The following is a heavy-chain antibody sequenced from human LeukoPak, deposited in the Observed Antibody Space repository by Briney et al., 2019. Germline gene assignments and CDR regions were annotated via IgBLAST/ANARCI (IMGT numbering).Heavy chain of an antibody. D-gene: IGHD6-19*01. CDR1: GFTVSSNY. CDR2: ISGSGGST. CDR3: AKVIAVAAYAFDI. Sequence: PGGSLRLSCAASGFTVSSNYMTWVRQAPGKGLEWVSAISGSGGSTYYADSVKGRFTISRDNSKNTLYLQMNSLRAEDTAVYYCAKVIAVAAYAFDIWGQGTMVTVSS. J-gene: IGHJ3*02. V-gene: IGHV3-23*01.